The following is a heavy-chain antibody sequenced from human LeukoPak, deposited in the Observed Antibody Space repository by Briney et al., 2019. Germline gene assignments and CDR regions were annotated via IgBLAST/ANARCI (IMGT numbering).Heavy chain of an antibody. CDR1: GFTLSNYW. Sequence: GGSLRLSCAASGFTLSNYWMSWVRRAPGKGLEWVANINQDGSEKYYVDSVKGRFTISRDNAKNSLYLQMNSLRAEDTAVYYCAKDRGIAAAAFDYWGQGTLVTVSS. V-gene: IGHV3-7*01. CDR3: AKDRGIAAAAFDY. D-gene: IGHD6-13*01. J-gene: IGHJ4*02. CDR2: INQDGSEK.